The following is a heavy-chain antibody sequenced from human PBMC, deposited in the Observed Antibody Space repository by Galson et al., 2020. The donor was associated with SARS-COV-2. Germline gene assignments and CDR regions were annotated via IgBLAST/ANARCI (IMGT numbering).Heavy chain of an antibody. V-gene: IGHV3-48*03. CDR2: ISSSGSTI. J-gene: IGHJ6*02. CDR1: GFTFSSYE. CDR3: AREVVERPPPSMIVVVIPDYYYYYGMAV. Sequence: GESLKISCAASGFTFSSYEMNWVRQAPGKGLEWVSYISSSGSTIYYADSVNGRFTISRDNAKNSLYLQMNSLRAEDTAVYYCAREVVERPPPSMIVVVIPDYYYYYGMAVWGQGTTVTVSS. D-gene: IGHD3-22*01.